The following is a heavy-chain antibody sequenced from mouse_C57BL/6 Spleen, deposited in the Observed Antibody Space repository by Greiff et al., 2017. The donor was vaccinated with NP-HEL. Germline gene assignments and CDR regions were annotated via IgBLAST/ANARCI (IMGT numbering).Heavy chain of an antibody. CDR3: ANSPYGNSFFAY. J-gene: IGHJ3*01. V-gene: IGHV5-17*01. CDR1: GFTFSDYG. CDR2: ISSGSSTI. Sequence: EVMLVESGGGLVKPGGSLKLSCAASGFTFSDYGMHWVRQAPEKGLEWVAYISSGSSTIYYADTVKGRFTISRDNAKNTLFLQMTSLRSEDTAMYYCANSPYGNSFFAYWGQGTLVTVSA. D-gene: IGHD2-1*01.